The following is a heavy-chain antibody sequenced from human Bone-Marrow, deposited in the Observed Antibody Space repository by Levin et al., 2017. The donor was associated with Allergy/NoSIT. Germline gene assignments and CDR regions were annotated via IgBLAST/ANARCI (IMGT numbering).Heavy chain of an antibody. CDR3: ARGGDYSPARFDS. V-gene: IGHV4-31*03. Sequence: SETLSLTCTVSVTSISRGTDYWSWLRQRPGKGLEFLGYIYSSGSTYYTPALQRRLTISLDTSDNQFSLKLNSVTAADTAVYYCARGGDYSPARFDSWGRGTLVTVSS. CDR1: VTSISRGTDY. CDR2: IYSSGST. J-gene: IGHJ4*02. D-gene: IGHD3-16*01.